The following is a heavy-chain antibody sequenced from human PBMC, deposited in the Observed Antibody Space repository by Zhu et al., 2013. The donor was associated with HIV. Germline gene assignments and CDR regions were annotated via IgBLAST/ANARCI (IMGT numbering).Heavy chain of an antibody. CDR3: ARDSSDIVATIDGSDY. CDR2: INPNSGGT. Sequence: QVQLVQSGAEVKKPGASVKVSCKASGYTFTGYYMHWVRQAPGQGLEWMGWINPNSGGTNYAQKFQGRVTMTRDTSISTAYMELSRLRSDDTAVYYCARDSSDIVATIDGSDYWGQGTLVTVSS. V-gene: IGHV1-2*02. D-gene: IGHD5-12*01. CDR1: GYTFTGYY. J-gene: IGHJ4*02.